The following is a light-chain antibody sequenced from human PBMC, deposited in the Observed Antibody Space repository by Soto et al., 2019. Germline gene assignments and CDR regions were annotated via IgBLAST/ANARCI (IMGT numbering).Light chain of an antibody. CDR2: DAS. CDR1: QTASSSH. CDR3: QQRSEWIT. J-gene: IGKJ5*01. V-gene: IGKV3D-20*02. Sequence: EIVLTQSPGALSLSPGERATLSCRASQTASSSHLAWYQQKPGQAPRLLIYDASNRATGIPARFSGSGSGTDFTLTISSLEPEDFAVYYCQQRSEWITFGQGTRLEIK.